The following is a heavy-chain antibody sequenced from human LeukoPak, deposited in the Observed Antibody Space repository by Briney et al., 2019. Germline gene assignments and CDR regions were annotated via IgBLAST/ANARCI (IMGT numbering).Heavy chain of an antibody. Sequence: GGSLRLSCAASGFTFSSYWMHWVRQAPGKGLVWVSRINSDGYSISYADSVKGRFTISRDNSKNAVYLQMNSLRAEDTAIYYCARDSRITMIMGYEDYWGQGTLVTVSS. CDR2: INSDGYSI. V-gene: IGHV3-74*01. J-gene: IGHJ4*02. CDR1: GFTFSSYW. D-gene: IGHD3-22*01. CDR3: ARDSRITMIMGYEDY.